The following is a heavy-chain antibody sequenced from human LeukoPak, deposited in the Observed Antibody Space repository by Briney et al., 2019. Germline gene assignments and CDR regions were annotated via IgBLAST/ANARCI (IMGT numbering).Heavy chain of an antibody. V-gene: IGHV1-69*01. J-gene: IGHJ4*02. Sequence: SSVKVSCKASGGPFSSYAISWVRQAPGQGLEWMGGIIPIFGTANYAQKFQGRVTITADESTSTAYMELSSLRSEDTAEYYCARAGVAARLTPFDYWGQGTLVTVSS. D-gene: IGHD6-6*01. CDR2: IIPIFGTA. CDR3: ARAGVAARLTPFDY. CDR1: GGPFSSYA.